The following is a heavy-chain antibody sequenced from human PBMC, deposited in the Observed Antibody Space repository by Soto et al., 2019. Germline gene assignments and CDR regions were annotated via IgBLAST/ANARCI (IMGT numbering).Heavy chain of an antibody. D-gene: IGHD3-3*01. CDR3: AKVYLLFGVVMPESFDY. CDR1: GYTFTSYG. Sequence: ASVKVSCKASGYTFTSYGISWVRQAPGQGLEWMGWISAYNGNTNYAQKLQGRVTMTTDTYTSTAYMELRSLRSDDTAVYYCAKVYLLFGVVMPESFDYWGQGTLVTVSS. V-gene: IGHV1-18*01. J-gene: IGHJ4*02. CDR2: ISAYNGNT.